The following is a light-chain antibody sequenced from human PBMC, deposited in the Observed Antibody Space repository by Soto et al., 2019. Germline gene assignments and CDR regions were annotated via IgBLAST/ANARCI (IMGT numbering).Light chain of an antibody. V-gene: IGKV1-5*01. CDR1: QSVSTW. CDR2: DAS. CDR3: QHYNSYSEA. J-gene: IGKJ1*01. Sequence: DIQMTQSPSTLSASVGDRVTITCRASQSVSTWLAWYQQRPGKPPKLLIYDASSLQSGVPSKFSGGGSGTEFTLTISSLQPDDFATYYCQHYNSYSEAFGQGTKVDIK.